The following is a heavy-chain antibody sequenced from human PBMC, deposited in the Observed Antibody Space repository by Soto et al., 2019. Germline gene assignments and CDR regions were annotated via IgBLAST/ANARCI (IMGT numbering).Heavy chain of an antibody. Sequence: EVQLLESGXXXVQPGGSLRLSCAASGFTFSXHAMSWVRQAPGKGXXXVXAISGSGGSTYYADSVKGRFTISRDNSKNTLYLQMNSLRAEDTAVYYCAKYSGYDWGYNWFDPWGQGTLVTVSS. J-gene: IGHJ5*02. CDR2: ISGSGGST. V-gene: IGHV3-23*01. CDR3: AKYSGYDWGYNWFDP. CDR1: GFTFSXHA. D-gene: IGHD5-12*01.